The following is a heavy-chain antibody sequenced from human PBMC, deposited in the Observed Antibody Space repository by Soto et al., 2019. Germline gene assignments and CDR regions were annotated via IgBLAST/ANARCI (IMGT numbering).Heavy chain of an antibody. CDR1: GFTFSDSA. Sequence: EVQLVESGGGLVQSGGSLKLSCAASGFTFSDSAMHWVRQASGKGLEWVGHIRSKANNYATTYAASVRARFTIVRDDSKNMGSLQMNSLKAEDTAVYYCGGDSPFDPGGKGTLVTVSS. CDR2: IRSKANNYAT. CDR3: GGDSPFDP. D-gene: IGHD4-17*01. J-gene: IGHJ5*02. V-gene: IGHV3-73*01.